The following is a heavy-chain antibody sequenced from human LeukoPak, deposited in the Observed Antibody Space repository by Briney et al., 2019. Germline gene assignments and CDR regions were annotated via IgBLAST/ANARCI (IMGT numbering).Heavy chain of an antibody. CDR2: VYSYGGT. Sequence: WGSLTLSCPASGFTVSSKYMTWVRQAPGKGLEWLSVVYSYGGTLYADSVKGRCTISIYNSKNTLYLQMTSLRAEDTAVYYCARGVGLYDSRGYAFDYWGQGPLVTVSS. CDR3: ARGVGLYDSRGYAFDY. CDR1: GFTVSSKY. D-gene: IGHD3-22*01. V-gene: IGHV3-53*01. J-gene: IGHJ4*02.